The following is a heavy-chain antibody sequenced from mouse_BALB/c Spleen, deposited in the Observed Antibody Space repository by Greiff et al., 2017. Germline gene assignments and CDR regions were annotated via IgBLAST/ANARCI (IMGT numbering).Heavy chain of an antibody. CDR2: INSNGGST. J-gene: IGHJ4*01. CDR3: ARGASAMDY. V-gene: IGHV5-6-3*01. CDR1: GFTFSSYG. Sequence: EVNLVESGGGLVQPGGSLKLSCAASGFTFSSYGMSWVRQTPDKRLELVATINSNGGSTYYPDSVKGRFTISRDNAKNTLYLQMSSLKSEDTAMYYCARGASAMDYWGQGTSVTVSS.